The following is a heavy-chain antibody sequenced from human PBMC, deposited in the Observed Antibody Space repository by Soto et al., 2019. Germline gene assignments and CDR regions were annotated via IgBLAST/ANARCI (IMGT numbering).Heavy chain of an antibody. Sequence: QLQLQESGPGLVKPSETLSLTCTVSGGSISSSSYYWGWIRQPPGKGLEWIGSIYYSGSTYYNPSLRSGVTISVDTSKHQLSLKLSSVTAADTAVYSCARHPRGAVAALPGDYWGQGTLVTVSS. V-gene: IGHV4-39*01. D-gene: IGHD2-15*01. CDR1: GGSISSSSYY. CDR2: IYYSGST. J-gene: IGHJ4*02. CDR3: ARHPRGAVAALPGDY.